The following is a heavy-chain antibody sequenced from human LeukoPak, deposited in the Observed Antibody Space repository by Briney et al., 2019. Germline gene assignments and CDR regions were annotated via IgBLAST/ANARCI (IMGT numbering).Heavy chain of an antibody. V-gene: IGHV4-38-2*01. J-gene: IGHJ5*02. D-gene: IGHD2-2*01. Sequence: PSETLSLTCAVSGYSISSGYYWGWIRQPPGKGLEWIGSIYHSGSTYYNPSLTSRVTISVDTSKNQFSLKLSSVTAADTAVYYCARLISSPAYCSSTSCQGWFDPWGQGTLVTVSS. CDR3: ARLISSPAYCSSTSCQGWFDP. CDR1: GYSISSGYY. CDR2: IYHSGST.